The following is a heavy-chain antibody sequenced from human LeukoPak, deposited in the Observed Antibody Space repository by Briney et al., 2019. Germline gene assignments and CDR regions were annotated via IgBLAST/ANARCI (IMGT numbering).Heavy chain of an antibody. D-gene: IGHD6-13*01. Sequence: GGSLRLSCAASGFTFSSYGMHWVRQAPGKGLEWVAAIWYDGSNKYYADSVKGRFTISRDNSKNTLYLQMNSLRAEDTAVYYCAKDRGKQQLVQFSMDVWGKGTTVTVSS. CDR1: GFTFSSYG. CDR3: AKDRGKQQLVQFSMDV. J-gene: IGHJ6*03. CDR2: IWYDGSNK. V-gene: IGHV3-33*06.